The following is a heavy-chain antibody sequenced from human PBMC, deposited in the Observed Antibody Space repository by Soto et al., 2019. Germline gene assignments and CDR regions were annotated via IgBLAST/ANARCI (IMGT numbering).Heavy chain of an antibody. CDR3: ARRIEMTTMKTGMDV. Sequence: PSETLSLTCDVSGYSITSGHYWCWIRQPPGKGLEWIGIIHHSGSTYYNPSLKSRVTISIDTSRNRFSLKLISVTAADTAMYYCARRIEMTTMKTGMDVWGQGTTVTVSS. CDR2: IHHSGST. J-gene: IGHJ6*02. CDR1: GYSITSGHY. V-gene: IGHV4-38-2*01.